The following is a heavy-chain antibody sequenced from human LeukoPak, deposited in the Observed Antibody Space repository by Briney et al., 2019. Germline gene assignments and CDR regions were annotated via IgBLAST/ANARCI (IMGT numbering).Heavy chain of an antibody. CDR1: GFTFSSYA. D-gene: IGHD5-12*01. CDR3: AKDPLWMATIPSYFDY. CDR2: ISGSGGST. J-gene: IGHJ4*02. V-gene: IGHV3-23*01. Sequence: GGSLRLSCAASGFTFSSYAMSWVRQAPGKGLEWVSAISGSGGSTYYADSVKGRFSISRDNSKNTLYLQMNSLRAEDTAVYYCAKDPLWMATIPSYFDYWGQGTLVTVSS.